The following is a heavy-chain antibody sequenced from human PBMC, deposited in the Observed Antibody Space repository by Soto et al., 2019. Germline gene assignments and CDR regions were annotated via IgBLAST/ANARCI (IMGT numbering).Heavy chain of an antibody. CDR2: VSQGGAAAYMAEGETT. Sequence: QVQLQESGPGLLRPSETLSLTCTVSGVSIDNFFWSWIRQTPGKGLERIGYVSQGGAAAYMAEGETTGYNPSLRSRATISLDLPKNQFSLKLTSVTAADTAVYYCARDRGGITVSSKPLGEWFDPWGQGILVTVSS. D-gene: IGHD3-16*01. CDR1: GVSIDNFF. V-gene: IGHV4-59*01. J-gene: IGHJ5*02. CDR3: ARDRGGITVSSKPLGEWFDP.